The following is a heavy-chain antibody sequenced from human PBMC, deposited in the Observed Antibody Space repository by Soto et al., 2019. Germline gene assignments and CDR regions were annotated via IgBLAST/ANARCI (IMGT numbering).Heavy chain of an antibody. D-gene: IGHD6-19*01. V-gene: IGHV1-18*01. CDR2: ISFYNGHT. Sequence: QVQLVQSGGEVKKPGASVKVSCKASGATVTKYGITGWRQAPGQGLEWLGWISFYNGHTNYALKFQDRITFTTDTSTSTASMELRSLTSDDTAVYYCASATSIAVAGKETWGQGTLVTVSS. CDR3: ASATSIAVAGKET. CDR1: GATVTKYG. J-gene: IGHJ4*02.